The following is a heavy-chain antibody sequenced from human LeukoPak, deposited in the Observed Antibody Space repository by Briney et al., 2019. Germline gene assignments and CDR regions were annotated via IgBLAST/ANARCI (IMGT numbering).Heavy chain of an antibody. D-gene: IGHD5-18*01. J-gene: IGHJ3*01. CDR3: ARGRGGYPD. V-gene: IGHV4-34*01. CDR2: INHGGST. Sequence: SETLSLTCPIYAESFSGYFWTWIRQPPGKGLEWIGEINHGGSTNYNPSLKSRVTISLDTSKSQFSLKLSSVTAADTAVYYCARGRGGYPDWGQGTMVTVSS. CDR1: AESFSGYF.